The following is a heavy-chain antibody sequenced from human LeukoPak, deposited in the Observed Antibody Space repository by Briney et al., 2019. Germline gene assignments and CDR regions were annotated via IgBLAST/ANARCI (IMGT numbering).Heavy chain of an antibody. V-gene: IGHV4-59*12. CDR2: IYYSGST. Sequence: SETLSLTCTVSGGSISGYYWSWIRQPPGKGLEWIGYIYYSGSTNYNPSLRSRLTISVDTSKNQFSLKLSSVTAADTAVYYCAVGYSYGYRPPDYWGQGTLVTVSS. CDR3: AVGYSYGYRPPDY. D-gene: IGHD5-18*01. J-gene: IGHJ4*02. CDR1: GGSISGYY.